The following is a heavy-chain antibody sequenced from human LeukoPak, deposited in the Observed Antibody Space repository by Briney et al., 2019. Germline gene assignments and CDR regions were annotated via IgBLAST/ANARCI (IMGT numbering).Heavy chain of an antibody. J-gene: IGHJ4*02. Sequence: QSGGSLRLSCAVSGFSVSNNYMNWVRQAPGKGLEWVSLIYSRGGTSYADSVKGRFTISRDSSKNTVYLQMNSLRVEDTAVYYCARSHYYSSGSYIYWGQGALVTVSS. CDR2: IYSRGGT. V-gene: IGHV3-66*03. CDR1: GFSVSNNY. CDR3: ARSHYYSSGSYIY. D-gene: IGHD3-10*01.